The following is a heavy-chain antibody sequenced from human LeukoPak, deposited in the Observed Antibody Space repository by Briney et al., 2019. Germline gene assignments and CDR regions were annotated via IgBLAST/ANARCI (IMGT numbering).Heavy chain of an antibody. V-gene: IGHV4-59*01. CDR1: GASISSYH. D-gene: IGHD3-22*01. CDR3: AREAEYESSGHQYFDY. J-gene: IGHJ4*02. Sequence: SETLSLTCTVSGASISSYHWNWIRQSPGKGLEWIGYMYYTGSSNYNPSLQSRVAIAVDTSKNQFSLKLSSVTAADTAVYYCAREAEYESSGHQYFDYWGQGILVTVSS. CDR2: MYYTGSS.